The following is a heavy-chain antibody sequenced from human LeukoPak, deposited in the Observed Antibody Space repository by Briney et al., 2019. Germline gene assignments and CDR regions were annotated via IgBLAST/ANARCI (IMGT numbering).Heavy chain of an antibody. CDR2: LYYSGTT. J-gene: IGHJ4*02. V-gene: IGHV4-39*07. D-gene: IGHD6-13*01. CDR3: AREGIAAAL. CDR1: GGSITNRFYY. Sequence: SETLSLTCSVSGGSITNRFYYWGWIHQSPGKGLEWIGSLYYSGTTYHNPSLQSRVTISVDTSKNQFSLKLSSVTAADTAVYYCAREGIAAALWGQGTLVTVSS.